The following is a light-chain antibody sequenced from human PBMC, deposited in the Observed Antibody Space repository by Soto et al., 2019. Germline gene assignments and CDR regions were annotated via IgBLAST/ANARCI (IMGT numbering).Light chain of an antibody. CDR2: AAS. J-gene: IGKJ5*01. Sequence: DIQMTQSPSSVSASLGDRVPIAGRASQGISSWLAWYQQKAGQAPKILIYAASSLQSGVPSRFRGSGSGTDCTLTITRLQPEDFQTYYCQQANSHEITFGQGTRLEIK. V-gene: IGKV1-12*01. CDR1: QGISSW. CDR3: QQANSHEIT.